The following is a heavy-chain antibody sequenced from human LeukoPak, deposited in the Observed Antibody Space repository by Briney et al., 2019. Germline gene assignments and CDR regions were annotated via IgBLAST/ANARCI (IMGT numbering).Heavy chain of an antibody. J-gene: IGHJ6*03. CDR1: GASLSSGSYY. V-gene: IGHV4-61*02. CDR3: ARAVTQGGFVRFRYYYYMDV. D-gene: IGHD3-3*01. CDR2: IYPSGST. Sequence: ASETLSLTCTVSGASLSSGSYYWSWIRQPAGKGLEWIGRIYPSGSTDYNPSLKSRVTISIDTSKNQFSLKQSSVTAADTAVYYCARAVTQGGFVRFRYYYYMDVWGKGTTVTISS.